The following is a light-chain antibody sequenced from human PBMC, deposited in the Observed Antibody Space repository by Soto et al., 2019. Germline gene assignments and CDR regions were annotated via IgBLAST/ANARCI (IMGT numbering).Light chain of an antibody. Sequence: ENVLTQSPGTLSLSPGARATLSCRASQSVSNNYLAWYQQNPGQAPRLLIYGASNRATGIPDRFSGSGSGTDFPLTISRLEPEDFAVYYCQQYGSSGTFGQGTKVDI. J-gene: IGKJ1*01. V-gene: IGKV3-20*01. CDR2: GAS. CDR3: QQYGSSGT. CDR1: QSVSNNY.